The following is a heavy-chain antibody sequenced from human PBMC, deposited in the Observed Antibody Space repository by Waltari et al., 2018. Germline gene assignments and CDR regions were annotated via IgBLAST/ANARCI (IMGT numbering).Heavy chain of an antibody. CDR2: INDGDGT. CDR1: GFSVRNTY. CDR3: GLQIAPVPRAYFDY. V-gene: IGHV3-53*01. D-gene: IGHD6-13*01. J-gene: IGHJ4*02. Sequence: EVQLVESGGGLIQPGGSLTLSCAASGFSVRNTYMAWVRQAPGKGLECVSVINDGDGTHDIDSVKGRFTISRDNSKNTLNLQMNSLRVDDTAVYYCGLQIAPVPRAYFDYGGQGTLVTVSS.